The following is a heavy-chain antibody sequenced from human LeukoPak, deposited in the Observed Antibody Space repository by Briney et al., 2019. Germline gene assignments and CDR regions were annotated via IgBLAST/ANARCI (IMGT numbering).Heavy chain of an antibody. CDR2: ISGSGYIT. CDR1: EFTLRNHA. J-gene: IGHJ4*02. D-gene: IGHD4-17*01. V-gene: IGHV3-23*01. CDR3: TKGSGDFGLGYFHY. Sequence: GGSLRLSCAASEFTLRNHAMSWVRQAPGKGLEWVSAISGSGYITYYADSVKGRFTISRDNSKNTLYLQMNSLRAEDTAVYYCTKGSGDFGLGYFHYWGQGTLVTVSS.